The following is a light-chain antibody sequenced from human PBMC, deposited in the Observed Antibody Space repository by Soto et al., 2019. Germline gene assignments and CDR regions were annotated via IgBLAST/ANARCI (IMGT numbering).Light chain of an antibody. CDR3: QQRSNWPHVT. J-gene: IGKJ4*01. CDR2: DAS. V-gene: IGKV3-11*01. Sequence: EIVLTQSPATLSLSPGERATLSCRASQSVSSYLAWYQQKPGPAPRLLIYDASNRATGIPARFSGSGSGTDFTLTISSLEPEDLSVYYCQQRSNWPHVTFGGGTKVEIK. CDR1: QSVSSY.